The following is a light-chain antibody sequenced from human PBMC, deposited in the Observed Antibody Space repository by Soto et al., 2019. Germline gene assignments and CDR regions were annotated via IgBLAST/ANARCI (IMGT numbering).Light chain of an antibody. CDR3: QQYSTSPT. J-gene: IGKJ5*01. CDR1: QSVSNSY. Sequence: EIVMTQSPGTLSLSPGERATLSCRASQSVSNSYLVWSQQKPGQAPRLLIYGASSRATGNPDRFSGSGSGTDFTLTISRLEPEDFAVYYCQQYSTSPTCGEGTRLEN. CDR2: GAS. V-gene: IGKV3-20*01.